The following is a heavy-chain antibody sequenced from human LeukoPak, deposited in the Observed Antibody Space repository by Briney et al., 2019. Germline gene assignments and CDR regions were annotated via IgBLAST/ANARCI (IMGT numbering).Heavy chain of an antibody. CDR2: INHSGST. D-gene: IGHD6-13*01. CDR1: GGSFSGYY. CDR3: ARGRRTAAYRTNWFDP. J-gene: IGHJ5*02. Sequence: PSETLSLTCAVYGGSFSGYYWSWIRQPPGKGLEWNGEINHSGSTNYNPSLKSRVTISVDTSKNQFSLKLSSVTAADTAVYYCARGRRTAAYRTNWFDPWGQGTLVTVSS. V-gene: IGHV4-34*01.